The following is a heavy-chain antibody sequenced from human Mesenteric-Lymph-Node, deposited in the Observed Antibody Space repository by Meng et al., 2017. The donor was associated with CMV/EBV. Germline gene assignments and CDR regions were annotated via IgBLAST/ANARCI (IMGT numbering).Heavy chain of an antibody. D-gene: IGHD1-26*01. CDR3: AKDGSRVGDRENYYYGMDV. Sequence: GGSLRLSCAASGFPFDDSAMHWVRQVPGRGLEWVSVIYSDDSVAYYAASVKGRFTISRENSKNTLYLQMNSLRAEDTAVYYCAKDGSRVGDRENYYYGMDVWGQGTTVTVSS. J-gene: IGHJ6*02. V-gene: IGHV3-23*03. CDR2: IYSDDSVA. CDR1: GFPFDDSA.